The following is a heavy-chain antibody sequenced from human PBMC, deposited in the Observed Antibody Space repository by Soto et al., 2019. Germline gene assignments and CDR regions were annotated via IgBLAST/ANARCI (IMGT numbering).Heavy chain of an antibody. CDR1: GGSISDGYY. CDR3: ARRDRSGFSYWLDT. Sequence: SETLSLTCTVPGGSISDGYYWTWIRQHSGKGPEWIGSISASGSTSYNPSLKSRLTVSVDKSKNQFSLNLRSVTAADTAVYYCARRDRSGFSYWLDTWGQGTLVTVSS. V-gene: IGHV4-31*03. D-gene: IGHD3-22*01. CDR2: ISASGST. J-gene: IGHJ5*02.